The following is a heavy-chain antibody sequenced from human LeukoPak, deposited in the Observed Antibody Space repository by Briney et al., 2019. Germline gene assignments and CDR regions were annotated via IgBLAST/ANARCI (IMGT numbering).Heavy chain of an antibody. Sequence: GASVKVSCKASGYTFTGYYMHWVRHAPGQGLEWMGWINPNSGGTNYAQKFQGRVTMTRDTSISTAYMELSRLRSDDTAVYYCARDCSGGSCYEYFDYWGQGTLVTVSS. J-gene: IGHJ4*02. D-gene: IGHD2-15*01. CDR2: INPNSGGT. CDR3: ARDCSGGSCYEYFDY. CDR1: GYTFTGYY. V-gene: IGHV1-2*02.